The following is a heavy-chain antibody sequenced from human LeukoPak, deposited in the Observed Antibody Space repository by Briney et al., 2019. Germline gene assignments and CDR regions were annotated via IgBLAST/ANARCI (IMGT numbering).Heavy chain of an antibody. CDR1: GYTHTELS. V-gene: IGHV1-24*01. Sequence: ASVKVFCEVSGYTHTELSMHWVRQAPGKGHEWMGGFDPEDGETIYAQKFQGRVTMTEDTSTDTAYMELSSLRSEDTAVYYCATVPRYDYVWGSYRFEYWGQGTLVTVSS. CDR3: ATVPRYDYVWGSYRFEY. D-gene: IGHD3-16*02. J-gene: IGHJ4*02. CDR2: FDPEDGET.